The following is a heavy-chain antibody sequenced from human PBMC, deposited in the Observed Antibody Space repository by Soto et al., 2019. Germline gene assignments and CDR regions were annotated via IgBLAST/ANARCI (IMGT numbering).Heavy chain of an antibody. D-gene: IGHD3-10*01. CDR3: ARVKYYGSGTKSGMDV. CDR2: ISTSSSYI. CDR1: GLTVKSCS. J-gene: IGHJ6*02. Sequence: GSPTLSCAASGLTVKSCSTKWFRHAQEKGLEWVSSISTSSSYIYYADSVKGRFTISRDNAKNSLYLQMNSLRAEDTAVYYCARVKYYGSGTKSGMDVWGQGTTVTVSS. V-gene: IGHV3-21*01.